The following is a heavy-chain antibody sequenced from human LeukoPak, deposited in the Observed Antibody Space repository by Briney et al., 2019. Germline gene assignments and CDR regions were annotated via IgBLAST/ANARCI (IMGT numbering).Heavy chain of an antibody. CDR1: GFTFSGYA. Sequence: GGSLRLSCAAFGFTFSGYAMTWVRQAPGKGLEWVSSITGSGDYTYYIDPVKGRFTISRDNSKNILYLQMNSLRGEDTALYYCAKDGLYYDGSAHVYYFDYWGQGTLVAVSS. D-gene: IGHD3-22*01. CDR2: ITGSGDYT. CDR3: AKDGLYYDGSAHVYYFDY. V-gene: IGHV3-23*01. J-gene: IGHJ4*02.